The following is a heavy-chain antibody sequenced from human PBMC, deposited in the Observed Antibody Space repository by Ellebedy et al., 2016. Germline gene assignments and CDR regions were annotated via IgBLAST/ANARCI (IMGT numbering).Heavy chain of an antibody. J-gene: IGHJ5*02. Sequence: GGSLRLXCAASGFTFSSYAMTWVRQAPGKGLEWVSSISGSGVSTFYADSVKGRFTISRDNSKNTLYLQMNSLRAEDTAVYYCAIKIGPGDSGRCPWGQGSLVTVSS. CDR1: GFTFSSYA. V-gene: IGHV3-23*01. D-gene: IGHD1-26*01. CDR2: ISGSGVST. CDR3: AIKIGPGDSGRCP.